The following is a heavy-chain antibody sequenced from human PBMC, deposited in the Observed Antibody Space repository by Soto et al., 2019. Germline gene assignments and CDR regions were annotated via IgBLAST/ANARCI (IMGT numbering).Heavy chain of an antibody. CDR2: IWYDGSNK. V-gene: IGHV3-33*01. CDR3: ARDSGGSYPYYFDY. J-gene: IGHJ4*02. D-gene: IGHD1-26*01. CDR1: GFTFSSYG. Sequence: GGSLSLSCAASGFTFSSYGMHWVRQAPGKGLEWVAVIWYDGSNKYYADSVKGRFTISRDNSKNTLYLQMNSLRAEDTAVYYCARDSGGSYPYYFDYWGQGTLVTVSS.